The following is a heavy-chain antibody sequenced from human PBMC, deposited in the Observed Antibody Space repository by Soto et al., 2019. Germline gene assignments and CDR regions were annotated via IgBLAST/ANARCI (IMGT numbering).Heavy chain of an antibody. CDR3: AKQITTTGSLIRNDSYGTDG. CDR2: VDPEDGEV. Sequence: VKVSCKASGYSFTAFYIPWVLQAPGKGLDWVGLVDPEDGEVKYAANFQGRVSIMADTSVDTAYMQLNGLRSDDTADYYCAKQITTTGSLIRNDSYGTDGWGQGNTVTV. J-gene: IGHJ6*02. D-gene: IGHD3-22*01. V-gene: IGHV1-69-2*01. CDR1: GYSFTAFY.